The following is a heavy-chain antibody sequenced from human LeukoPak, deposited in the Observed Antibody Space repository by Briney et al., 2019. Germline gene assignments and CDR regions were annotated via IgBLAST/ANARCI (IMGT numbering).Heavy chain of an antibody. CDR3: AKDHSSAWYDY. CDR1: GFTFSSYG. J-gene: IGHJ4*02. Sequence: GGSLRLSCAASGFTFSSYGMHWVRQAPGKGLEWVTFIRYDGGNKYYADSVKGRFTISRDNSKNTLYLQKNSLRAEDTAVYYCAKDHSSAWYDYWGQGTLVTVSS. V-gene: IGHV3-30*02. D-gene: IGHD6-19*01. CDR2: IRYDGGNK.